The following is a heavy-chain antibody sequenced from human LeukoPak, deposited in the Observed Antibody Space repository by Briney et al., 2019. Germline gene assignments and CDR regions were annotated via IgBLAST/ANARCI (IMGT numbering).Heavy chain of an antibody. CDR2: IYYGGST. J-gene: IGHJ4*01. D-gene: IGHD2-15*01. V-gene: IGHV4-59*01. Sequence: SETLSLTCTVSGGSISSYYWSWIRQPPGKGLEWIGYIYYGGSTNYNPSLKSRVTISVDTSKNQFSLKLSSVTAADTAVYYCARGHHCSGGSCYWVDYWGQGTLVTVSS. CDR1: GGSISSYY. CDR3: ARGHHCSGGSCYWVDY.